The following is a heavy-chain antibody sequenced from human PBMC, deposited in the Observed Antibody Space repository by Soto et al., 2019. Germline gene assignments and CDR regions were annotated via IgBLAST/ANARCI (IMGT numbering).Heavy chain of an antibody. V-gene: IGHV1-3*01. Sequence: ASVKVSCKASGYTFTSYAMHWVRQAPGQRLEWMGWINAGNGNTKYSQKFQGRVTITRDTSASTAYMELSSLRSEDTAVYYCARDASKKIGDNDINWFDPWGQGNLVPVSS. CDR2: INAGNGNT. CDR1: GYTFTSYA. J-gene: IGHJ5*02. CDR3: ARDASKKIGDNDINWFDP.